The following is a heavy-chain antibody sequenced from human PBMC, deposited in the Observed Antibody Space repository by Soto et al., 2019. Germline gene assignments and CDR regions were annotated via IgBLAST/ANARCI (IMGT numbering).Heavy chain of an antibody. CDR3: ARKYGDYGPRYYYYMDV. V-gene: IGHV4-34*01. CDR1: GGSFSGYY. J-gene: IGHJ6*03. Sequence: SETLSLTCAVYGGSFSGYYCSWIRQPPGKGLEWIGEINHSGSTDYNPSLRSRVTISVDTSKNQFSLKLSSVTAADTAVYYCARKYGDYGPRYYYYMDVWGKGTTVTVSS. CDR2: INHSGST. D-gene: IGHD4-17*01.